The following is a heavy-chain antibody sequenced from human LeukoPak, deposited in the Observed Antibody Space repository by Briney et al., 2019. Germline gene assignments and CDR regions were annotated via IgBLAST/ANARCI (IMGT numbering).Heavy chain of an antibody. CDR1: GGTFSSYA. CDR3: ARPRYCSGGSCSKDWFDP. Sequence: SVKVSCKASGGTFSSYAISWVRQAPGQGLEWMGGIIPIFGTANYAQKFQGRVTITADESTSTAYMELSSLRSEGTAVYYCARPRYCSGGSCSKDWFDPWGQGTLVTVSS. CDR2: IIPIFGTA. D-gene: IGHD2-15*01. V-gene: IGHV1-69*13. J-gene: IGHJ5*02.